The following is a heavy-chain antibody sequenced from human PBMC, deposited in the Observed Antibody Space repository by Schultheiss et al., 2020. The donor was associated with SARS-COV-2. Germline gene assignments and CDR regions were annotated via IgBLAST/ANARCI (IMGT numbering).Heavy chain of an antibody. D-gene: IGHD2-2*01. Sequence: ASVQVSCKASGYTFTSYAMHWVRQAPGQRLEWMGWINAGNGNTKYSQKFQGRVTITRDTSASTAYMELSSLRSEDMVVYYCARVYCSSTSCYYYFDYWGQGTLVTVSS. J-gene: IGHJ4*02. CDR1: GYTFTSYA. CDR2: INAGNGNT. V-gene: IGHV1-3*01. CDR3: ARVYCSSTSCYYYFDY.